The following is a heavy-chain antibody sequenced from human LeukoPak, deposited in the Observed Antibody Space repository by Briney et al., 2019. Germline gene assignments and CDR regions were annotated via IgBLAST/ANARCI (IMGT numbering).Heavy chain of an antibody. D-gene: IGHD3-10*01. J-gene: IGHJ4*02. CDR1: GFTFSSYW. Sequence: GGSLRLSCAASGFTFSSYWMSWVRQAPGKGLEWVANIKQDGSEKYYVDSVKGRFTISRDNAKNSLYLQMNSLRAEDTAVYYCARFMVRGVFLFGGFLDYWGQGTLVAVSS. CDR2: IKQDGSEK. V-gene: IGHV3-7*01. CDR3: ARFMVRGVFLFGGFLDY.